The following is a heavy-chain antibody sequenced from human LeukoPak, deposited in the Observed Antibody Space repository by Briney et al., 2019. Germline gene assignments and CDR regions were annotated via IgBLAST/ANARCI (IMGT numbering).Heavy chain of an antibody. Sequence: ASVKVSCKTSGYTFTGYYLHWVRQAPGQRPEWMGRIDPDSGGTHYGQKFQGRVTVTRDTSITTVYMELSGLTSDDTAAYYCARVPGPYTTSRFDFWGQGTLVTVSS. CDR3: ARVPGPYTTSRFDF. D-gene: IGHD2-2*02. CDR2: IDPDSGGT. J-gene: IGHJ4*02. V-gene: IGHV1-2*02. CDR1: GYTFTGYY.